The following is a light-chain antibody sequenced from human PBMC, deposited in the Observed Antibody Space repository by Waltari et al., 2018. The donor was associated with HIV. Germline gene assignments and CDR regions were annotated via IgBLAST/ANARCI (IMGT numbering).Light chain of an antibody. CDR3: QQRTDWLLT. Sequence: DIVLTQSPVTLSLSPGERATLSCRASQSVGNSLAWYQQKPGQTPRLLIYDASNRASGIPARFSGSGSGTDFTLTISSLEPGDFAVYYCQQRTDWLLTFGGGTNLEIK. J-gene: IGKJ4*01. V-gene: IGKV3-11*01. CDR2: DAS. CDR1: QSVGNS.